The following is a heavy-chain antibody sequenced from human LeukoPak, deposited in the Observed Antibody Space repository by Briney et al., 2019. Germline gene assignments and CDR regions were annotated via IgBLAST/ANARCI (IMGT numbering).Heavy chain of an antibody. Sequence: ASVKVSCKVSGYTLTELSMHWVRQAPGKGLEWMGGFDPEDGETIYAQKFQGRVTMTEDTSTDTAYMELSSLRSEDTAVYYCATHQKFRGVWGSYRPLFDYWGQGTLVTVSS. V-gene: IGHV1-24*01. CDR2: FDPEDGET. J-gene: IGHJ4*02. CDR1: GYTLTELS. D-gene: IGHD3-16*02. CDR3: ATHQKFRGVWGSYRPLFDY.